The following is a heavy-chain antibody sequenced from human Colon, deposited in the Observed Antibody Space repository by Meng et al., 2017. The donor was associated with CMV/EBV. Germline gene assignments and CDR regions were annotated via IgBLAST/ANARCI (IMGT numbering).Heavy chain of an antibody. D-gene: IGHD5-18*01. CDR1: GFTFSTYS. V-gene: IGHV3-21*01. Sequence: GESLKISCAASGFTFSTYSMNWVRQAPGKGLEWVSSISSGSSDIYYADSVKGRFTISRDNAKNSLHLQMNSLRAEDTAVYYCASYTWTQLCIWGQGTLVTVSS. J-gene: IGHJ4*02. CDR3: ASYTWTQLCI. CDR2: ISSGSSDI.